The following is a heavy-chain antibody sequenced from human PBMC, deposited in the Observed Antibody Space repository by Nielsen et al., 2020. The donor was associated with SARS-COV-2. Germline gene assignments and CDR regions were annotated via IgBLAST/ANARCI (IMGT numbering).Heavy chain of an antibody. J-gene: IGHJ4*02. CDR1: GYTFTSFA. D-gene: IGHD6-19*01. V-gene: IGHV1-3*01. Sequence: ASVKVSCKPSGYTFTSFAIHWVRQAPGQSLEWMGWINAGNGNTKYSQKFQGRVTMTRGTSVNTAYMELSSLSSEDTAVYYCSRITPSSGWDYWGQGTLVTVSS. CDR2: INAGNGNT. CDR3: SRITPSSGWDY.